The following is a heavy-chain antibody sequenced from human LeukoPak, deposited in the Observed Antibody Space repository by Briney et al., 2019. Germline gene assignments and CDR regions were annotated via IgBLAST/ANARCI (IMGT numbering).Heavy chain of an antibody. Sequence: SQTLSLTCTVSGGSIRSGDYYWSWIRQPPGKGLEWIGYIYYSGSTYYNPSLKSRVSISVDTSKNQFSLKLSSVTAADTAVYYCARDLASWELGAFDIWGQGTMVTVSS. D-gene: IGHD1-26*01. CDR2: IYYSGST. CDR1: GGSIRSGDYY. J-gene: IGHJ3*02. V-gene: IGHV4-30-4*08. CDR3: ARDLASWELGAFDI.